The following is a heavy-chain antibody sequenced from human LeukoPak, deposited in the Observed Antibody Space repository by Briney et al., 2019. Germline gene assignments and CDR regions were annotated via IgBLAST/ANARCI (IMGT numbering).Heavy chain of an antibody. CDR3: AKSPIGYYDSSGYYYDPMIFDY. D-gene: IGHD3-22*01. CDR1: GFTFSSYA. J-gene: IGHJ4*02. Sequence: GGSLRLSCAASGFTFSSYAMSWVRQAPGKGLECVSVISSSGGSTYYADSVKGRFTISRDNSKNTLYLQMNSLRAEDTAVYYCAKSPIGYYDSSGYYYDPMIFDYWGQGTLVTVSS. CDR2: ISSSGGST. V-gene: IGHV3-23*01.